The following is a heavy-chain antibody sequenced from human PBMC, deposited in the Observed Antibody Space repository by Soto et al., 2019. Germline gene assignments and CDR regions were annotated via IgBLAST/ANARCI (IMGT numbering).Heavy chain of an antibody. D-gene: IGHD3-22*01. J-gene: IGHJ6*02. CDR3: ATDLIRGYYGMDV. V-gene: IGHV3-23*01. CDR1: GFTFSSYA. Sequence: EVQLLESGGGLVQPGGSLRLSCAASGFTFSSYAMSWVRQAPGKGLEWVSAISGSGGSTYNADSVKGRFTISRDNSKNTLYLQMNSLRAEDTAVYYCATDLIRGYYGMDVWGQGTTVTVSS. CDR2: ISGSGGST.